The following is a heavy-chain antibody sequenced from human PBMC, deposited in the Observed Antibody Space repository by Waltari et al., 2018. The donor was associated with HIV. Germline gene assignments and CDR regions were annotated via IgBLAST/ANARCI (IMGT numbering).Heavy chain of an antibody. J-gene: IGHJ4*02. CDR2: RKKEESEK. D-gene: IGHD3-22*01. CDR3: SREALYDSSGYYFDY. Sequence: EVQLVESGGGLVQPGGSLRLSCAASEFTFNNYWMTWVRQAPGKGVEWGANRKKEESEKDYVDSVKGRFTISRDNAKNSLFLQMNSLRAEDTAVYYCSREALYDSSGYYFDYWGQGTLVTVSS. V-gene: IGHV3-7*01. CDR1: EFTFNNYW.